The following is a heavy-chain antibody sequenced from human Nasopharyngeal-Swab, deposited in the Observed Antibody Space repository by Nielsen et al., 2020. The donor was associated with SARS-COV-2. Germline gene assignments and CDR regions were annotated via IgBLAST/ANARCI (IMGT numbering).Heavy chain of an antibody. CDR3: ARDYYDNYDSDY. Sequence: ASVKVSCKTSGYTFTDYYIHWVRQVPGQGLEWVGCINPYSGDTKYAQKFQGRVTVTRDTSRSTVYIELSRLRSDDTAVYYCARDYYDNYDSDYWGQGTLVTVSS. J-gene: IGHJ4*02. V-gene: IGHV1-2*02. CDR1: GYTFTDYY. CDR2: INPYSGDT. D-gene: IGHD3-22*01.